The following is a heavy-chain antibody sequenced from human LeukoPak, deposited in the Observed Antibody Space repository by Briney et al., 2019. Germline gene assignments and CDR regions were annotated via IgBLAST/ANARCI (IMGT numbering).Heavy chain of an antibody. Sequence: GGSLRLSCATSGFTFNNYAMNWVRQAPGKGLEWVSAISGSGGNTYYADSVKGRFTISRDNSKNTLYLQMNSLRPEDTAVYYCAREGSSWYLDWFDPWGQGTLVTVSS. D-gene: IGHD6-13*01. V-gene: IGHV3-23*01. CDR2: ISGSGGNT. CDR1: GFTFNNYA. CDR3: AREGSSWYLDWFDP. J-gene: IGHJ5*02.